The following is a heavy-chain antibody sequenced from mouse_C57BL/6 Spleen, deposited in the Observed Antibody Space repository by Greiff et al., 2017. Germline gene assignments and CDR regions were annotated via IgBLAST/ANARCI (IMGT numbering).Heavy chain of an antibody. J-gene: IGHJ4*01. Sequence: VQLQQSGPGLVQPSQSLSITCTVSGFSLTSYGVHWVRQSPGKGLEWLGVIWRGGSTDYTAAFMSRLSITKDNSKSQVFYKMNSLQADDTAIYYCAKNPHYGSSYDYAMDYWGQGTSVTVSS. CDR3: AKNPHYGSSYDYAMDY. V-gene: IGHV2-5*01. CDR1: GFSLTSYG. CDR2: IWRGGST. D-gene: IGHD1-1*01.